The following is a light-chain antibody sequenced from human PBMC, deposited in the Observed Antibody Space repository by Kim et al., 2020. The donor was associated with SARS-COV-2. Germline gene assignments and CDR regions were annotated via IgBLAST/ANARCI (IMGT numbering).Light chain of an antibody. CDR2: EAS. Sequence: LSPGERATHSCRASESVSSYLAWYEQKPGQAPRLLIYEASNRATGIPARFSGSGSGTDFTLSISSVEPEDFAVYYCQQRLNWPMYTFGQGTKLEI. J-gene: IGKJ2*01. V-gene: IGKV3-11*01. CDR1: ESVSSY. CDR3: QQRLNWPMYT.